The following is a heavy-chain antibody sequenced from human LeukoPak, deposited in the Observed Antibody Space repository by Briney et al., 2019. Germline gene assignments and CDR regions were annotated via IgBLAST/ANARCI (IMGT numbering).Heavy chain of an antibody. D-gene: IGHD3-22*01. V-gene: IGHV3-23*01. CDR3: AKKGSSGYYYFDY. J-gene: IGHJ4*02. Sequence: PGGSLRLSCAVSGFTFSSYAMNWVRQALGKGLEWVSAISGSGGSTYYADSVKGRFTISRDNSKNTLYLQMNSLRAEDTAVYYCAKKGSSGYYYFDYWGQGTLVTVSS. CDR2: ISGSGGST. CDR1: GFTFSSYA.